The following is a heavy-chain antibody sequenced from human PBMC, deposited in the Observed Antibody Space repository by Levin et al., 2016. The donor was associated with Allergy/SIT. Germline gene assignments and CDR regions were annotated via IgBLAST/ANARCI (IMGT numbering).Heavy chain of an antibody. J-gene: IGHJ4*02. V-gene: IGHV3-23*01. Sequence: GGSLRLSCAASGFTFSSYAMSWVRQAPGKGLEWVSAISGSGGATYYADSVKGRFTISRDNSKNSLYLQMNSLRAGDTAVYYCAASTAAAGLFDYWGQGTLVTVSS. CDR3: AASTAAAGLFDY. CDR2: ISGSGGAT. CDR1: GFTFSSYA. D-gene: IGHD6-13*01.